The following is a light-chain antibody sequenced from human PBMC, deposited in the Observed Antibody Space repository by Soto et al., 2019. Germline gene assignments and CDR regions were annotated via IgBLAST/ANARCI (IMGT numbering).Light chain of an antibody. CDR3: QQYHNWWT. CDR1: QRISSN. J-gene: IGKJ1*01. V-gene: IGKV3-15*01. CDR2: GAS. Sequence: EIVITQSPATLSVSPGERATLSCRARQRISSNLVWYQQKPGQAPRLLIYGASTRATGIPARFSGSGSGTEFTLTISSLQSEDFAVYYCQQYHNWWTFGQGTKVDI.